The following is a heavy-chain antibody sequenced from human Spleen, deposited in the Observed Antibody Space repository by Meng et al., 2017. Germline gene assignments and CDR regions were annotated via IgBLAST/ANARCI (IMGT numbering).Heavy chain of an antibody. V-gene: IGHV1-2*06. Sequence: LCGRQVTEPWAAVTASRKPSVYPVPAYYTHSVRHAPGQGLEWMGHITPYRGDTLYAPKFQGRVSITADTSIGTAYVELSGLRSDDTAIYYCVRDENISHGKLFGDYWGQGTLVTVSS. CDR2: ITPYRGDT. CDR3: VRDENISHGKLFGDY. D-gene: IGHD2-21*01. J-gene: IGHJ4*02. CDR1: VYPVPAYY.